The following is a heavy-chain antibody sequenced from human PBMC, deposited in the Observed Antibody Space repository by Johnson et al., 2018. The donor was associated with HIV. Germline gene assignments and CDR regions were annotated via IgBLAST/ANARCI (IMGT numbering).Heavy chain of an antibody. J-gene: IGHJ3*02. CDR3: AKCRDYDRGGCSEAFDI. Sequence: VQLVESGGGVVQPGRSLRLSCAASRFTFSSYWMHWVRQAPGKGLEWISYISSGGSSIYYADSVGGRFTISRANAKKSLFLQLNRLRAGDTAVYYCAKCRDYDRGGCSEAFDIWGQGTVVTVSS. CDR1: RFTFSSYW. D-gene: IGHD3-22*01. V-gene: IGHV3-48*04. CDR2: ISSGGSSI.